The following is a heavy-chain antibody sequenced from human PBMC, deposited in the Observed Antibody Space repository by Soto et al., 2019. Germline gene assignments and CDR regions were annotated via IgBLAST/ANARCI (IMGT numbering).Heavy chain of an antibody. V-gene: IGHV1-69*01. CDR2: IIPIFGTA. CDR1: GGTFSSYA. D-gene: IGHD6-13*01. Sequence: QVQLVQSGAEVKKPGSSVKVSCKASGGTFSSYAISWVRQAPGQGLEWMGGIIPIFGTANYAQKFQGRVTITADESTSTAYMELSSLRSEDTAVYYCAEGKYGSSWNSAWDYYYYYGMDVWGQGTTVTVSS. CDR3: AEGKYGSSWNSAWDYYYYYGMDV. J-gene: IGHJ6*02.